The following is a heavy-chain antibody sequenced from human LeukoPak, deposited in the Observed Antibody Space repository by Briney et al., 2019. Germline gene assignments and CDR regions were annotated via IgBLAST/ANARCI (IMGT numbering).Heavy chain of an antibody. D-gene: IGHD6-13*01. CDR3: AKKEGSSWYNYYYYYMDV. CDR1: GFTFSGYA. J-gene: IGHJ6*03. V-gene: IGHV3-23*01. CDR2: ISGSGGST. Sequence: GGSLRLSCAASGFTFSGYAMSWVRQAPGKGLEWVSAISGSGGSTYYADSVKGRFTISRDNSKNTLYLQMNSLRAEDTAVYYCAKKEGSSWYNYYYYYMDVWGKGTTVTVSS.